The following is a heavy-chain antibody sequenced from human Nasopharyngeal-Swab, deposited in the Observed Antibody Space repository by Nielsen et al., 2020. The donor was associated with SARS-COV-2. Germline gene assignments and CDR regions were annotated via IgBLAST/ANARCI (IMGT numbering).Heavy chain of an antibody. CDR2: IYSGGST. Sequence: GESLKISCAASGFTVSSNYMSWVRQAPGKGLEWVSVIYSGGSTYYADSVKGRFTISRDSSKNTLYLQMNSLRAEDTAVYYCARDRGYSYGYSYYYYGMDVWGQGTTVTVSS. D-gene: IGHD5-18*01. V-gene: IGHV3-53*01. CDR1: GFTVSSNY. CDR3: ARDRGYSYGYSYYYYGMDV. J-gene: IGHJ6*02.